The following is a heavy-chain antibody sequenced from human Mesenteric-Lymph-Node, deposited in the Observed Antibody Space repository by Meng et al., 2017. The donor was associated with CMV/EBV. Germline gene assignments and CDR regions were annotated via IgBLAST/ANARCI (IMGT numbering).Heavy chain of an antibody. CDR1: GYIFTSDD. CDR3: AKGRGDIVVAPGF. V-gene: IGHV1-8*01. D-gene: IGHD2-2*01. CDR2: MNPNSGDT. Sequence: ASVKVSCKASGYIFTSDDIQWVRQATGQGLEWMAWMNPNSGDTGYVQKFQGRLTLSRDTSITTAYMGLSSLTSEDTAVYYCAKGRGDIVVAPGFWGQGTLVTVSS. J-gene: IGHJ4*02.